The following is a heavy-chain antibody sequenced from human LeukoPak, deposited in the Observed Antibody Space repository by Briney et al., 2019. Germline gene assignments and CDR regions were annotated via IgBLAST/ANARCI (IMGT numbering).Heavy chain of an antibody. J-gene: IGHJ4*02. Sequence: PGGSLRLSCAASGFTFSSYGLHRVRQAPGKGLGWVAVISYDGSNKYYADSVKGRFTISRDNSKNTLYLQMNSLRAEDTAVYYCAKDRSSGYSFPFLDYWGQGTLVTVSS. D-gene: IGHD5-18*01. CDR2: ISYDGSNK. V-gene: IGHV3-30*18. CDR3: AKDRSSGYSFPFLDY. CDR1: GFTFSSYG.